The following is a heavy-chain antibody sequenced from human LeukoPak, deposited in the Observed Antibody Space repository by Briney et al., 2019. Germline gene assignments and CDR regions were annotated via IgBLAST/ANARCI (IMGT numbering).Heavy chain of an antibody. Sequence: SETLSLTCTVSGYSISSGYYWSWIRQPPGKGLEWIGYIYYSGSTNYNPSLKSRVTISLDTSKNQFSLKLRSVTAADTAVYYCARQEYCGGDCFEDNWGQGTLVTVSS. CDR2: IYYSGST. CDR3: ARQEYCGGDCFEDN. V-gene: IGHV4-59*08. CDR1: GYSISSGYY. D-gene: IGHD2-21*02. J-gene: IGHJ4*02.